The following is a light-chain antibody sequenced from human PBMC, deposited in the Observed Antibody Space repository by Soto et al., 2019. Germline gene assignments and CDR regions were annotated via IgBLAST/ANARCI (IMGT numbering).Light chain of an antibody. J-gene: IGLJ1*01. CDR1: SSYVGAYNY. Sequence: QSALTQPPSASGSPGQSVTISCTGTSSYVGAYNYVSWYQQHPAKAPKLMIYDVNKRPSGVPDRFSGSKSGNTASLTVSGLQADDEADYYCISYAGSDTYVFGTGTKVTVL. CDR3: ISYAGSDTYV. CDR2: DVN. V-gene: IGLV2-8*01.